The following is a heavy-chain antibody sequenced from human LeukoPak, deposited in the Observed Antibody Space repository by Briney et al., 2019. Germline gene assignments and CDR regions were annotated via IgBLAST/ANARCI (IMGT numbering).Heavy chain of an antibody. CDR3: AKVSIAARPVDY. CDR1: GFTFSSHA. CDR2: ISGSGGST. D-gene: IGHD6-6*01. V-gene: IGHV3-23*01. Sequence: PGGSLRLSCAASGFTFSSHAMSWVRRAPGKGLEWVSAISGSGGSTYYADSVKGRFTISRDNSKNTLYLQMNSLRAEDTAVYYCAKVSIAARPVDYWGQGTLVTVSS. J-gene: IGHJ4*02.